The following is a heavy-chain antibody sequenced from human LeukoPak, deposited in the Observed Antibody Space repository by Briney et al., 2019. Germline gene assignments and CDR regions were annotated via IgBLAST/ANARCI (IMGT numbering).Heavy chain of an antibody. J-gene: IGHJ4*02. D-gene: IGHD6-19*01. CDR3: AKARRYSSAYYFDY. CDR2: ISGSGGST. V-gene: IGHV3-23*01. CDR1: GCTLSMYA. Sequence: RGSLRLSCAAPGCTLSMYAMSWVPQTPGKRLERVSPISGSGGSTYYAASVKGRFTISRDNSKNTLYLQMNSLRTEDTAVYYCAKARRYSSAYYFDYWGQGTLVTVSS.